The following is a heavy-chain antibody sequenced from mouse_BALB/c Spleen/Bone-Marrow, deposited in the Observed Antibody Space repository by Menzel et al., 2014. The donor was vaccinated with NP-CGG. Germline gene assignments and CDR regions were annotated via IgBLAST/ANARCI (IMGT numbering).Heavy chain of an antibody. D-gene: IGHD1-1*01. CDR1: GYSITSDYG. Sequence: EVQRVESGPDLVKPSQSLSLTCTVTGYSITSDYGWHWIRQFPGNKLEWMGYIHYSGYTDYNPSLKSRISITRDTSKNQFFLRLNSVTTEDTATYYCTRETAVVADFDYWGQGTTLTVSS. J-gene: IGHJ2*01. V-gene: IGHV3-1*02. CDR3: TRETAVVADFDY. CDR2: IHYSGYT.